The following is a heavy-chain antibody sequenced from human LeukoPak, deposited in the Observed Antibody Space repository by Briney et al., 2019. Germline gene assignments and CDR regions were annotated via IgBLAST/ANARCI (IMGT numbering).Heavy chain of an antibody. Sequence: SQTLLLTCAISGERVSSNTASWNWFRQSPSRGLEWLGRTYYRSKWSNNYAPSVKGRITINADTSRNQFSLHLNSVTPEDTAVYFCARGRDSDFEWGPYDPWGQGTLVVVSS. CDR2: TYYRSKWSN. D-gene: IGHD4-11*01. CDR1: GERVSSNTAS. J-gene: IGHJ5*02. V-gene: IGHV6-1*01. CDR3: ARGRDSDFEWGPYDP.